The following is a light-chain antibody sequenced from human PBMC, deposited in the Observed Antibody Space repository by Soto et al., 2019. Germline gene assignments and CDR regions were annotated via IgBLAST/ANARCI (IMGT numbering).Light chain of an antibody. CDR3: SSYSSTSTLCV. Sequence: QSVLTQPASVSGSPGQSITISCTGTSSDVGGYNYVSWYQQHPGKAPKLMIYEVTNRPSGVSNRFSGSKSGSTASLTISGLQAEDEADYYCSSYSSTSTLCVFGTGTKVTVL. V-gene: IGLV2-14*01. CDR1: SSDVGGYNY. CDR2: EVT. J-gene: IGLJ1*01.